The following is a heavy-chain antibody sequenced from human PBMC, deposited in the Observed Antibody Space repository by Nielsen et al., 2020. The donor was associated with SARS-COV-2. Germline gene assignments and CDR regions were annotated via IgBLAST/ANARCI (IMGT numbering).Heavy chain of an antibody. Sequence: ASVKVSCKASGYTFTSYDINWVRQATGQGLEWMGRINPNSGGTNYAQKFQGRVTMTRDTSISTAYMELSRLRSDDTAVYYCARDLEWDDYVWGTLWGQGTLVTVSS. J-gene: IGHJ4*02. CDR1: GYTFTSYD. D-gene: IGHD3-16*01. V-gene: IGHV1-2*06. CDR3: ARDLEWDDYVWGTL. CDR2: INPNSGGT.